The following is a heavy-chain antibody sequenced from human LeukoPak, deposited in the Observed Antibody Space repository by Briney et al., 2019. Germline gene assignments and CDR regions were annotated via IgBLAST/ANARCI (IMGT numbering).Heavy chain of an antibody. CDR2: IFPDGQT. D-gene: IGHD4-17*01. Sequence: GGSLRLSCALSGLTVNDNDMSWVRQAPGKGLEWVSLIFPDGQTYYADFVQGRFSISRDMSRNILFLDMSSLRAEDTAVFFCARANPVYGDFDYWGQGTLVTVSS. CDR1: GLTVNDND. V-gene: IGHV3-53*01. J-gene: IGHJ4*02. CDR3: ARANPVYGDFDY.